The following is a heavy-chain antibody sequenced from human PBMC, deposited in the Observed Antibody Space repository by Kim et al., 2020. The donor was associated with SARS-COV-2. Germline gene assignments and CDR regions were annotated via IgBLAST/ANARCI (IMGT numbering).Heavy chain of an antibody. V-gene: IGHV1-46*01. CDR2: INPSGGST. CDR3: ARDFVAWDYGGGGTFDY. D-gene: IGHD4-17*01. J-gene: IGHJ4*02. CDR1: GYTFTSYY. Sequence: ASVKVSCKASGYTFTSYYMHWVRQAPGQGLEWMGIINPSGGSTSYAQKFQGRVTMTRDTSTSTVYMELSSLRSEDTAVYYCARDFVAWDYGGGGTFDYWGQGTLVTVSS.